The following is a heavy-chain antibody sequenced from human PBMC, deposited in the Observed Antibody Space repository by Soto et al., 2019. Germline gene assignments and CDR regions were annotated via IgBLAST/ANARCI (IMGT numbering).Heavy chain of an antibody. CDR2: ITTDGTTI. J-gene: IGHJ4*02. CDR1: GFTFSDYD. D-gene: IGHD3-3*01. CDR3: ARDQREEWLDY. V-gene: IGHV3-48*03. Sequence: EVQLVESGGGLVHPGGSRRLSCVVSGFTFSDYDMNWVRQAPGKGLEWLSYITTDGTTIYYADSVKGRFTVSRDNAKNSVYLQINSLRVEDTAVYYCARDQREEWLDYWGQGPLLTVSS.